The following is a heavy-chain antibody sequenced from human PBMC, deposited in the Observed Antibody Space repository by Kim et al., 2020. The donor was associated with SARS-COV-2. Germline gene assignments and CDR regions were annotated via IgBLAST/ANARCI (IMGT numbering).Heavy chain of an antibody. D-gene: IGHD7-27*01. V-gene: IGHV3-21*01. CDR2: ISSSSSYI. CDR1: GFTFSSYS. J-gene: IGHJ4*02. CDR3: ATSLSTNWRN. Sequence: GGSLRLSCAASGFTFSSYSMNWVRQAPGKGLEWVSSISSSSSYIYYAHSVKGRFTISRDNAKNSLYLQMNSLRAEDTAVYYCATSLSTNWRNWGQGTLVTVSS.